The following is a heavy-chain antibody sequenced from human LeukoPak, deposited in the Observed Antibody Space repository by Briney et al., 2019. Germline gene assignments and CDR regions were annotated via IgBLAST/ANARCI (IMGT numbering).Heavy chain of an antibody. V-gene: IGHV3-30*18. J-gene: IGHJ4*02. CDR2: ISYDGSNK. Sequence: PGGSLRLSCAASGFTFSSYGMHWVRQAPGKGLEWVAVISYDGSNKYYADSVKGRFTISRDNSRNTLYLQMNSLRAEDTAVYYCAKDGGYSYGHRVWVYAPLRDWGQGTLVTVSS. CDR3: AKDGGYSYGHRVWVYAPLRD. CDR1: GFTFSSYG. D-gene: IGHD5-18*01.